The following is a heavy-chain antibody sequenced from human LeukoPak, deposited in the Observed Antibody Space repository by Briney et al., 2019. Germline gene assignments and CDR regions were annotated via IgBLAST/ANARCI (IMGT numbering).Heavy chain of an antibody. CDR2: IRNSGPT. Sequence: PSETLSLTCTVPYDSVSDYFWSWIRQPPEKGLEWIAYIRNSGPTRYNPSLQSRVTISLDTSKNQFSLKLTSVTAADTARYYCVKSSSSRFDPWGQGTLVTVSS. V-gene: IGHV4-59*02. CDR3: VKSSSSRFDP. CDR1: YDSVSDYF. D-gene: IGHD2-2*01. J-gene: IGHJ5*02.